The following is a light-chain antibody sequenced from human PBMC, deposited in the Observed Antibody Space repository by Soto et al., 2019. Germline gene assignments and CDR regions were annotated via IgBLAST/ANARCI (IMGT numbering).Light chain of an antibody. CDR3: QQYNNWLT. J-gene: IGKJ4*01. CDR1: ESIDFN. Sequence: EIVMTQSPATLSVSPGERVTLSCRASESIDFNLAWYQQKPGQAPRLLIYGASNRATGIPARFSGSGAGTEITRTISSLQSEDFALYYCQQYNNWLTFGGGTKVDIK. V-gene: IGKV3-15*01. CDR2: GAS.